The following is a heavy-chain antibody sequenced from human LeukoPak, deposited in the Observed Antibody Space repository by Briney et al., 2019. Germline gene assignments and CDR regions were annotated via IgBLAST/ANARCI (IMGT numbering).Heavy chain of an antibody. CDR2: ISAYNGNT. CDR3: ARDGYYLGIYYASSGYLSGWFDP. CDR1: GYTFTGYY. V-gene: IGHV1-18*04. J-gene: IGHJ5*02. D-gene: IGHD3-22*01. Sequence: ASVKVSCKASGYTFTGYYMHWVRQAPGQGLEWMGWISAYNGNTHYAQKFQGRVTMTTDISTSTAYMELRSLRSDDTAMYYCARDGYYLGIYYASSGYLSGWFDPWGQGTLVTVSS.